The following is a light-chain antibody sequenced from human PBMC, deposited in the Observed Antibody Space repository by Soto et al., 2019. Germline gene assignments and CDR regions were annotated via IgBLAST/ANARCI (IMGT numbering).Light chain of an antibody. Sequence: DIQMTQSPSTLSASVGDRVTITCRASQSIGTWLAWYQQNPGKAPNLLIYKASSLESGVPSRFSGSGSGTEFTLTISSLPPDDLATYYCQQYNTYPYTFGQGTKLEIK. CDR1: QSIGTW. V-gene: IGKV1-5*03. CDR2: KAS. CDR3: QQYNTYPYT. J-gene: IGKJ2*01.